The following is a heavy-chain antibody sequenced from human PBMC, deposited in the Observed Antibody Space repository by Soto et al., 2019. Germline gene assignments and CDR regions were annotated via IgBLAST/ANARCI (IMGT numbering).Heavy chain of an antibody. Sequence: QVQLQESGPGLVKPSGTLSLTCAVSGGCISSSNWWSWVRQPPGKGLELIGEIYHSGSTNYNPSLTSRVTISVDKSKNQVSLKLSSVTAADTAVYYCARSPYLAAAPDVWRQGTTVTVSS. V-gene: IGHV4-4*02. CDR2: IYHSGST. J-gene: IGHJ6*02. CDR1: GGCISSSNW. CDR3: ARSPYLAAAPDV. D-gene: IGHD6-13*01.